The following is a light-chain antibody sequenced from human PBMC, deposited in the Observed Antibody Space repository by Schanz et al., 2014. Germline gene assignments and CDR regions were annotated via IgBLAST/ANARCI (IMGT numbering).Light chain of an antibody. CDR1: SSDVGGYNF. Sequence: QSALTQPPSASGSPGQSVTISCTGTSSDVGGYNFVSWYQQHPGKAPKLMIYEVTKRPSGVSNRFSGSKSGNTASLTISGLQAEDEADYYCSSFTSSNTLVFGGGTKLTVL. CDR2: EVT. V-gene: IGLV2-14*01. CDR3: SSFTSSNTLV. J-gene: IGLJ2*01.